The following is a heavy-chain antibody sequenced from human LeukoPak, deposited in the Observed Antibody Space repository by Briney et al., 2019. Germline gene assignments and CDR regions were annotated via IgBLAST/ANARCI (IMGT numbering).Heavy chain of an antibody. J-gene: IGHJ4*02. CDR3: ASGSPPDY. D-gene: IGHD1-26*01. CDR2: IYSGGGT. CDR1: GFTVSSNL. V-gene: IGHV3-53*01. Sequence: GGSLRLSCAASGFTVSSNLMGWVRQAPGRGLEWVSLIYSGGGTYHADSVKGRFTISRNNSKNTLYLQMNSLRAEDTAVYYCASGSPPDYWGQGTLVTVSS.